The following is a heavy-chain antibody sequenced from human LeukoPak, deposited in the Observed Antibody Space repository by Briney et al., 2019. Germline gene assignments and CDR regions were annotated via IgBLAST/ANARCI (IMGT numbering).Heavy chain of an antibody. J-gene: IGHJ6*03. CDR1: GGSISSGSYY. CDR3: ASCSSTSCYADYYYYMDV. CDR2: IYTSGST. D-gene: IGHD2-2*01. V-gene: IGHV4-61*02. Sequence: PSETLSLTCSVSGGSISSGSYYWSWIRQPAGKGLEWIGRIYTSGSTNYNPSLKSRVTISVDTSKNQFSLKLSSVTAADTAVYYCASCSSTSCYADYYYYMDVWGKGTTVTISS.